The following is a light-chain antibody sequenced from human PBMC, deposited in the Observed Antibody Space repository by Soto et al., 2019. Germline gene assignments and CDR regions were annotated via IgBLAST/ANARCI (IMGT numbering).Light chain of an antibody. V-gene: IGKV3-11*01. Sequence: EIGLTQSPATLSLSPGERATLSCKARQNIRSHLAWYLQKPGQPPRLLIFGASNRATGIPARFSGSGSGTDFTLTISSLEPEDSGLYYCQQRSDCPLTFGGGARVEVK. J-gene: IGKJ4*01. CDR2: GAS. CDR1: QNIRSH. CDR3: QQRSDCPLT.